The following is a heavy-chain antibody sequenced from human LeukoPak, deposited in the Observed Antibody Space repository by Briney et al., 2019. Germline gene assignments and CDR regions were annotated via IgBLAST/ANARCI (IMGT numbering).Heavy chain of an antibody. CDR1: CGSISSGSYY. Sequence: SQTLSLTCTVSCGSISSGSYYWSWIRQPAGKGLEWIGRIYTSGSTNYNPSLKSRVTISVDTSKNQFSLKLSSVTAADTAVYYCARETWDYYYYMDVWGKGTTVTVSS. J-gene: IGHJ6*03. CDR2: IYTSGST. V-gene: IGHV4-61*02. CDR3: ARETWDYYYYMDV.